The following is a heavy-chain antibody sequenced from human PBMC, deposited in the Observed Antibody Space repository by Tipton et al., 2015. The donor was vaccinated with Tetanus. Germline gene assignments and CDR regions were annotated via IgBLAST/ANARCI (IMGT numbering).Heavy chain of an antibody. Sequence: TLSLTCAVSGASISPYYWSWIRQPPGKGLEWIGSIHDSGTTNYNPSLKSRLTMSVDTSNNLFSLKLTSVTAADTAVYYCARANNDIPKKGPFDSWGQGTLVTVSS. CDR2: IHDSGTT. J-gene: IGHJ4*02. CDR1: GASISPYY. V-gene: IGHV4-59*01. CDR3: ARANNDIPKKGPFDS. D-gene: IGHD1-1*01.